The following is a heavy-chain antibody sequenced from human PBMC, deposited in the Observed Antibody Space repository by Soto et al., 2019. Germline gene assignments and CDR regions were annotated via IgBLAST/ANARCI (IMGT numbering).Heavy chain of an antibody. Sequence: PGGSLRLSCVASGITFSSYTMSWVRQAPGKGLEWVSSISAGGGSAYYADSVKGRFTMSRDNSKNTVYLQMNSLGAEDTALYYCAKTSDCSRSSCYDWFDPWGQGTLVTVSS. CDR1: GITFSSYT. CDR3: AKTSDCSRSSCYDWFDP. V-gene: IGHV3-23*01. D-gene: IGHD2-2*01. CDR2: ISAGGGSA. J-gene: IGHJ5*02.